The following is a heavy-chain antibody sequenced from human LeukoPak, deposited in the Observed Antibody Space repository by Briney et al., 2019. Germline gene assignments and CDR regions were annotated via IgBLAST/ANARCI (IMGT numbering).Heavy chain of an antibody. CDR1: GXTVSINY. CDR3: ARGETSSYDY. V-gene: IGHV3-53*01. D-gene: IGHD2-2*01. J-gene: IGHJ4*02. CDR2: IYSGGNT. Sequence: GGSLRLSCAASGXTVSINYMSWVRQAPGKGLEWVSVIYSGGNTYYADSVKGRFTISRDNSKNTVYLQMNSLRAEDTAVYYCARGETSSYDYWGQGTLVTVSS.